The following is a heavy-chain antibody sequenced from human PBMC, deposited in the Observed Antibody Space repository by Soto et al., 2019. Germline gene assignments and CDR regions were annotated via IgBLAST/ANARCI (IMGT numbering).Heavy chain of an antibody. V-gene: IGHV3-30*18. CDR3: AKYTSRGGSTLGPFDC. J-gene: IGHJ4*02. CDR1: GFTFSDYG. CDR2: ISYDGSSK. Sequence: QVQLVESGGGVVQPGRSLRLSCAASGFTFSDYGMHWVRQAPGKGLEWLAVISYDGSSKYYADSVKGRFTISRDNSKNTLYMQMSSLRTEDTAVYSCAKYTSRGGSTLGPFDCWGQGTLVTVSS. D-gene: IGHD3-10*01.